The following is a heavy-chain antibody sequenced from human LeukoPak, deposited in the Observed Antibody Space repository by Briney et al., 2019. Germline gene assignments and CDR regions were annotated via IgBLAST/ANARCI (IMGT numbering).Heavy chain of an antibody. V-gene: IGHV5-51*01. CDR2: IYPSDSDT. J-gene: IGHJ4*02. Sequence: PGESLKISCQGSEYSFATYWIAWLRQMPGKGLEWMGIIYPSDSDTRYSPSFQGQVTISADKSIKTAYLQWSSLKASNTAMYYCARPLQGIVGATGFDYWGQGTLVTVSS. CDR1: EYSFATYW. D-gene: IGHD1-26*01. CDR3: ARPLQGIVGATGFDY.